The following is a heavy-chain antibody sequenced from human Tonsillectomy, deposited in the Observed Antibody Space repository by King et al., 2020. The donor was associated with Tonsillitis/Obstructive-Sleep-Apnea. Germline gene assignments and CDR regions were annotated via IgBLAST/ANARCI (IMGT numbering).Heavy chain of an antibody. CDR2: IDHSGSA. CDR1: GGSFSGYY. Sequence: VQLQQWGAGLLKPSETLSLTCAVYGGSFSGYYWSWIRQTPGKGLEWIGEIDHSGSANNNPSLKSRVTISVDTSKNQFSLNLNSVTAADTAVYYCARVSVAQDCAFDYWGQGTLVIVSS. D-gene: IGHD3/OR15-3a*01. V-gene: IGHV4-34*01. CDR3: ARVSVAQDCAFDY. J-gene: IGHJ4*02.